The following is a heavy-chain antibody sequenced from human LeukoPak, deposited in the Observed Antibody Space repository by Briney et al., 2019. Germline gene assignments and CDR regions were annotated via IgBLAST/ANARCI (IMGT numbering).Heavy chain of an antibody. Sequence: GGSLRLSCAASGFSFNNFAMNWVRQAPGKGLEWVSAISGSGATTLYADSVKGRFTTSRDNSNNTLFLQMNSLRAEDTAVYYCSKDRGYSFGIPYDYGMDVWGQGTTVTVSS. CDR3: SKDRGYSFGIPYDYGMDV. V-gene: IGHV3-23*01. CDR2: ISGSGATT. J-gene: IGHJ6*02. D-gene: IGHD5-18*01. CDR1: GFSFNNFA.